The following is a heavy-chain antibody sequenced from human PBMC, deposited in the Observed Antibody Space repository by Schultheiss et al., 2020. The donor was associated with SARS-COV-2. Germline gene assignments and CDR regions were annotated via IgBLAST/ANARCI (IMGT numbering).Heavy chain of an antibody. CDR3: ARGVGYYRPFDY. V-gene: IGHV3-11*06. D-gene: IGHD1-26*01. Sequence: GGSLRLSCAASGFTFSEYYMSWIRQAPGKGLEWVSYISSGSSYTSYGDSVKGRFTISRDNAKGSLYLQMNSLRAEDTAVYYCARGVGYYRPFDYWGQGTLVTVSS. J-gene: IGHJ4*02. CDR2: ISSGSSYT. CDR1: GFTFSEYY.